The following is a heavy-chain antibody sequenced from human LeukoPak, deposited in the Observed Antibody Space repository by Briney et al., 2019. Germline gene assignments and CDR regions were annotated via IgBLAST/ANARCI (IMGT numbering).Heavy chain of an antibody. CDR1: EYTFTGYY. J-gene: IGHJ2*01. V-gene: IGHV1-2*02. D-gene: IGHD3-10*02. CDR3: ARGPYVPFPNWYFDL. CDR2: INPNSGGT. Sequence: VASVKVSCKASEYTFTGYYMHWVRRAPGQGLEWMGWINPNSGGTHYAPKFQGRVTMTRDTSISTAYMELSKLRSDDTAVYYCARGPYVPFPNWYFDLWGRGTLVTVSS.